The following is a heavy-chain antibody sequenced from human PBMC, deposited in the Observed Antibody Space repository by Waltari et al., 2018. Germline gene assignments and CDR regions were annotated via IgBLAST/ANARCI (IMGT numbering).Heavy chain of an antibody. CDR3: ARHWKKSGYRFDP. CDR1: GGSISSSRYY. Sequence: QLQLQESGPGLVKPSETLSLTCTVSGGSISSSRYYWGRIRQSPGKGLEWIGSMYYSGIIDYNPTLQSRVTIFGDTSKNQFSLRLSSVTAADTAVYYCARHWKKSGYRFDPWGQGTLVTVSS. D-gene: IGHD5-12*01. V-gene: IGHV4-39*01. J-gene: IGHJ5*02. CDR2: MYYSGII.